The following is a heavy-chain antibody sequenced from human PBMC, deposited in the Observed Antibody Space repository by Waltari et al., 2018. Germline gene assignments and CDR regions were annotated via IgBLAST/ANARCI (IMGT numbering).Heavy chain of an antibody. CDR3: ARGPTPWDAFDI. V-gene: IGHV1-2*02. Sequence: QVPLVPSGAEGKKPGAPVKVSCQAFGYTFTAHYLHWVRQAPGQGLEWMGWINPNSGGTNYAQKFQGRVTMTRDTSISTAYMELSRLRSDDTAVYYCARGPTPWDAFDIWGQGTMVTVSS. CDR1: GYTFTAHY. CDR2: INPNSGGT. J-gene: IGHJ3*02.